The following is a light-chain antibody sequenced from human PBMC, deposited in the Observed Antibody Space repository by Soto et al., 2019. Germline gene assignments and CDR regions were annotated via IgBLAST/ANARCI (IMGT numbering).Light chain of an antibody. J-gene: IGKJ4*01. CDR1: QSVSANY. CDR3: QQYGDLPIT. CDR2: GAS. V-gene: IGKV3-20*01. Sequence: EVVLTQSPGTLSLSPGERATLSCRASQSVSANYLAWYQQKPGQAPRLLISGASNRATGIPDRFSGHGSGTDFTLTINRLEPEDFAVYFCQQYGDLPITFGGGTKVDIK.